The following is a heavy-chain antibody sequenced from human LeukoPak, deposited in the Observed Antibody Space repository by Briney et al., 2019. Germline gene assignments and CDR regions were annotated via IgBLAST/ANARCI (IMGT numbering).Heavy chain of an antibody. J-gene: IGHJ6*03. CDR3: ASELSRYYYYYMDV. CDR1: GGTFSSYA. V-gene: IGHV1-69*05. CDR2: IIPIFGTA. Sequence: VASVKVSCKASGGTFSSYAISWVRQAPGQGLEWMGGIIPIFGTANYAQKFQGRVTITTDESTSTAYMELSSLRSEDTAVYYCASELSRYYYYYMDVWGKGTTVTVSS.